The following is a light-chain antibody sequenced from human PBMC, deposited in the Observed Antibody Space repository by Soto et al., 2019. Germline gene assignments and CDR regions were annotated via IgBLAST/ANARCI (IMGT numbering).Light chain of an antibody. CDR1: SGSVSTDYY. J-gene: IGLJ3*02. CDR3: VLYMGSGISV. CDR2: STN. Sequence: QAVVTQEPSFSVSPGGTDTLTCGLNSGSVSTDYYPSWYQQTPGQAPRTLIYSTNTRSPGVPDRFFGSILGNKAALTITGAQTEDESDYYCVLYMGSGISVFGGGTKLTVL. V-gene: IGLV8-61*01.